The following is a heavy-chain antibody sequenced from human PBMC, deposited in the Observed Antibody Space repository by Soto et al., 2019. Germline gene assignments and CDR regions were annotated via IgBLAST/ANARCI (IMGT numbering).Heavy chain of an antibody. CDR2: ISPTGDNT. D-gene: IGHD4-17*01. J-gene: IGHJ4*02. Sequence: GGSLRLSCAVSGFTFSSYAMSWFRQAPGKGLEWISSISPTGDNTYYADSVKGRFTISRDNSKNTLYLQMNRLRAEDTALYYCAKAMYGDYVAFEYWGQGTLVTVSS. V-gene: IGHV3-23*01. CDR1: GFTFSSYA. CDR3: AKAMYGDYVAFEY.